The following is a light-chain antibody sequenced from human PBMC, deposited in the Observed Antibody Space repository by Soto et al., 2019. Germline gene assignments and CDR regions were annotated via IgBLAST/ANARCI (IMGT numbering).Light chain of an antibody. V-gene: IGKV3-20*01. CDR1: QSVSSSY. CDR2: GAS. Sequence: ELVLTQSPGTLSLSTGERATLXXRARQSVSSSYLAWYQQKPGQAPRXXIYGASSRATGIPDRFSGSGSGTDFTLTISRLEPEDFAVYYCQQYGSSPGTFGQGTKVDIK. J-gene: IGKJ1*01. CDR3: QQYGSSPGT.